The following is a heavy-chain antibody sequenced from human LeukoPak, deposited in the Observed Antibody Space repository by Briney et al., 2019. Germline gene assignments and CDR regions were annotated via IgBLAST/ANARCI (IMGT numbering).Heavy chain of an antibody. J-gene: IGHJ4*02. CDR3: ARSRLLDYDFWSGYYMGDYFDY. Sequence: SETLSLTCTVSGVSISSYYWSWIRQPPGKGLEWIGYIYYSGSTNYNPSLKSRVTISVDTSKNQFSLKLSSVTAADTAVYYCARSRLLDYDFWSGYYMGDYFDYWGQGTLVTVSS. CDR1: GVSISSYY. V-gene: IGHV4-59*12. D-gene: IGHD3-3*01. CDR2: IYYSGST.